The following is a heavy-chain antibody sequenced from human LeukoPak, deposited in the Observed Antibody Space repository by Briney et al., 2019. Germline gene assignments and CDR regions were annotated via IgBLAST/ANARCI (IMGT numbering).Heavy chain of an antibody. CDR1: GFTFSSYA. CDR3: AKDIDLTYYFDY. D-gene: IGHD3-16*01. V-gene: IGHV3-23*01. J-gene: IGHJ4*02. Sequence: GGSLRLSCAASGFTFSSYAMSWVRQAPGKGLEWVSAISGSGGSTYYADSVKGRFTISRDTSKNTLYLQMNSLRAEDTAVYYCAKDIDLTYYFDYWGQGTLVTVSS. CDR2: ISGSGGST.